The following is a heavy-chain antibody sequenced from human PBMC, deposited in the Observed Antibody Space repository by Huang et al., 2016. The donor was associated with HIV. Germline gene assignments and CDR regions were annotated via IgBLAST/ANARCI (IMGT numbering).Heavy chain of an antibody. Sequence: EVQLVQSGPEVQKPGESLKISCLFSGYSFTNYWMGWVRQRLGKGLDRSAINYPGDSDAAYTPSVRGQVTISADKSTSTAHRQWDSLETSDSAIYYCARRSFNTGSSPDSWGQGTLVTVSS. J-gene: IGHJ4*02. D-gene: IGHD1-26*01. CDR1: GYSFTNYW. CDR3: ARRSFNTGSSPDS. V-gene: IGHV5-51*01. CDR2: NYPGDSDA.